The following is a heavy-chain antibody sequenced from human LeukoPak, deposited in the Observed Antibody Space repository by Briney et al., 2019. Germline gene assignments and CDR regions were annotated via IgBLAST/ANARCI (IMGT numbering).Heavy chain of an antibody. CDR2: TYYRSTWYN. D-gene: IGHD2-2*01. V-gene: IGHV6-1*01. CDR3: ARRLTQYDCFDP. CDR1: GDSVSSNSVT. J-gene: IGHJ5*02. Sequence: SQTLSLTCAISGDSVSSNSVTWNWIRQSPSGGLEWLGRTYYRSTWYNDYAVSVRGRITVNPDTSKNQFSLHLNSVTPEDTAVYYCARRLTQYDCFDPWGQGILVTVSS.